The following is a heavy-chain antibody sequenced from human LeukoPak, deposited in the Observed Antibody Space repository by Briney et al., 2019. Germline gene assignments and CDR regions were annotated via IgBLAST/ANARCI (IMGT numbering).Heavy chain of an antibody. Sequence: NPSETLSLTCTASGGSISSYYWSWIRQPPGRGLEWIGYIYYSGTSNYNPSLKSRATISVDTSKNRYSLNLSSVTAADTAVYYCARGPYYDRSGLSYNWFDPWGQGTLVTVSS. CDR3: ARGPYYDRSGLSYNWFDP. V-gene: IGHV4-59*01. D-gene: IGHD3-22*01. CDR1: GGSISSYY. J-gene: IGHJ5*02. CDR2: IYYSGTS.